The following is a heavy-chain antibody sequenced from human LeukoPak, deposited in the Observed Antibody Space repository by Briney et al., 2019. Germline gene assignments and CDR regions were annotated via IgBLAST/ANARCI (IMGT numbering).Heavy chain of an antibody. Sequence: SETLSLTCTVSGGSISSYYWSWIRQPPGKGLEWIGEINHSGSTNYNPSLKSRVTISVDTSKNQFSLKLSSVTAADTAVYYCARRPTNSGSYYRNLAFPYYFDYWGQGTLVTVSS. CDR3: ARRPTNSGSYYRNLAFPYYFDY. D-gene: IGHD1-26*01. CDR2: INHSGST. J-gene: IGHJ4*02. V-gene: IGHV4-34*01. CDR1: GGSISSYY.